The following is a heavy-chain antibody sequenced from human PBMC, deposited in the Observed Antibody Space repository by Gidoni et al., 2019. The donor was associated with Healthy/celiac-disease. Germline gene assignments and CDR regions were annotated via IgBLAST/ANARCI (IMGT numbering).Heavy chain of an antibody. CDR1: GVTFDDYA. CDR3: AKEATVYYGMDV. Sequence: EVQLVESGGGLVQPGGSLRLSCAASGVTFDDYAMHSVRQATGKGLEWFSGIRWNSGSIGYADSVKGRFTIARDNAKNSLYLQMNSRRAEDTALYYCAKEATVYYGMDVWGQGTMVTVSS. D-gene: IGHD4-4*01. CDR2: IRWNSGSI. V-gene: IGHV3-9*01. J-gene: IGHJ6*02.